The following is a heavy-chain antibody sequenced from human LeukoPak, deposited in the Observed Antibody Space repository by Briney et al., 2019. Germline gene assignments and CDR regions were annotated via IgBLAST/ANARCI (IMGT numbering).Heavy chain of an antibody. D-gene: IGHD3-10*01. CDR3: ARGYDFGSGSFFDY. CDR2: ISTSSSYI. CDR1: GFTFSSYA. Sequence: GGSLRLSCAASGFTFSSYAMSWVRQAPGKGLEWVSSISTSSSYIYYADSVKGRFTIARDNAKNSLYLQMDSLRAEDTAVYYCARGYDFGSGSFFDYWGQGTLITVSS. V-gene: IGHV3-21*01. J-gene: IGHJ4*02.